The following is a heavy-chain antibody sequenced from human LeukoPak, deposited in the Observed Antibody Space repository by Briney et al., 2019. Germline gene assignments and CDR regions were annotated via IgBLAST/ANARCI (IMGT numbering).Heavy chain of an antibody. CDR2: ISGSSSYI. CDR1: GFTFSSYS. Sequence: GGSLRLSCAASGFTFSSYSMNWVRQAPGKGLEWVSSISGSSSYIYYADSVKGRFTISRDNAKNSLYLQMNSLRAEDTAVCYCAKDPQHSGPNWFDPWGQGTLVTVSS. J-gene: IGHJ5*02. CDR3: AKDPQHSGPNWFDP. D-gene: IGHD3-10*01. V-gene: IGHV3-21*06.